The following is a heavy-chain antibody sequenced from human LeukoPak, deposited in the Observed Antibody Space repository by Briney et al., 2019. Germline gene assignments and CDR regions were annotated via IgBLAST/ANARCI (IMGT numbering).Heavy chain of an antibody. Sequence: SHTLSLTWTVSGASIRGTYWSWIRHPAGRGLGWMGRIYTSGSTNYNPSLKSRVTMSVDTSKNQFSLKLSSVTAADTAVYYCARGAGGSSNFDYWGQGTLVTVSS. V-gene: IGHV4-4*07. CDR2: IYTSGST. D-gene: IGHD1-26*01. CDR1: GASIRGTY. J-gene: IGHJ4*02. CDR3: ARGAGGSSNFDY.